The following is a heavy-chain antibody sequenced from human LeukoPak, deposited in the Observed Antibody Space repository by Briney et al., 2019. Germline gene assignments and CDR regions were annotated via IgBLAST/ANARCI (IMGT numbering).Heavy chain of an antibody. Sequence: SETQSLTCTVSGGSISSSSYYWGWIRQPPGKGLEWIGSIYYSGSTYYNPSLKSRVTISVDTSKNQFSLKLSSVTAADTAVYYCARQRPSYYDSSGYPDYFDYWGQGTLVTVSS. CDR3: ARQRPSYYDSSGYPDYFDY. CDR1: GGSISSSSYY. J-gene: IGHJ4*02. V-gene: IGHV4-39*01. D-gene: IGHD3-22*01. CDR2: IYYSGST.